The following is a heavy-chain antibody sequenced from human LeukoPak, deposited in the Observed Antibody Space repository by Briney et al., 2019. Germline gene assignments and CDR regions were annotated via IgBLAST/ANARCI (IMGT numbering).Heavy chain of an antibody. CDR1: GITFSSYA. CDR3: AKDSAAGTLPYYFDY. J-gene: IGHJ4*02. CDR2: ISGSGGST. D-gene: IGHD6-13*01. Sequence: GGSLRLSCVASGITFSSYAMSWVRQAPGKGLEWVSAISGSGGSTYYADSVKGRFTISRDNSKNTLYLQMNSLRAEDTAVYYCAKDSAAGTLPYYFDYWGQGTLVTVSS. V-gene: IGHV3-23*01.